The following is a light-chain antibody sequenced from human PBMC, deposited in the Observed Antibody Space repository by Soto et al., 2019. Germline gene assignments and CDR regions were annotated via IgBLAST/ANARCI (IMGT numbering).Light chain of an antibody. CDR2: DAS. CDR1: QSVSGSH. V-gene: IGKV3-20*01. J-gene: IGKJ1*01. Sequence: EIVLTQSPGTLSLSPGERATLSCTASQSVSGSHSAWYQQKPGQAPRLLIYDASSRATGIPDRFSGSGSGTDFTLTISRLEPEDFAVYYCHQHGDSPWTFGQGT. CDR3: HQHGDSPWT.